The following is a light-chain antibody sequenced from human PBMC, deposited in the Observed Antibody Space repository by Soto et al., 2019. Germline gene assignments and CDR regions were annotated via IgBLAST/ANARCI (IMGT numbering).Light chain of an antibody. V-gene: IGLV2-14*01. Sequence: QSALTQPASVSGSPGQSITISCTGTSSDVGGYNYVSWYQQHPGKAPRLMIYEVSNRPSGVSNRFSGSKSGNTASLTISGLQAGDEAAYYCTSYTSSSIVVFGGGTKLTVL. CDR1: SSDVGGYNY. J-gene: IGLJ2*01. CDR3: TSYTSSSIVV. CDR2: EVS.